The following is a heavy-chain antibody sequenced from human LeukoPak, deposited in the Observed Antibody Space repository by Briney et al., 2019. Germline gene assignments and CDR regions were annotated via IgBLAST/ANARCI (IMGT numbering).Heavy chain of an antibody. J-gene: IGHJ6*03. CDR2: MNPNSGRT. D-gene: IGHD3-9*01. CDR3: ARGRRVIITYYYYYMDV. CDR1: GYTLTSYD. Sequence: ASVKVSCKASGYTLTSYDINWVRQATGQGLEWMGWMNPNSGRTGYAQNFQGRITITRNTSISTAYMELSSLRSEDTAVYYCARGRRVIITYYYYYMDVWGKGTTVTVSS. V-gene: IGHV1-8*01.